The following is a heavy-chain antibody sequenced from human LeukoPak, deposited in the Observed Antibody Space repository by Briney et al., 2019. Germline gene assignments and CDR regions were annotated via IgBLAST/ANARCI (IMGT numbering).Heavy chain of an antibody. J-gene: IGHJ3*02. V-gene: IGHV4-61*02. Sequence: SQTLSLTCTVSGGSISSGSYYWSWIRQPAGKGLEWIGRIYTSGSTNYNPSLKSRVTISVDTSKNQFSLKLSSVTAADTAVYYCARACDYVWGSIDAFDIWGQGTMVTVSS. D-gene: IGHD3-16*01. CDR2: IYTSGST. CDR1: GGSISSGSYY. CDR3: ARACDYVWGSIDAFDI.